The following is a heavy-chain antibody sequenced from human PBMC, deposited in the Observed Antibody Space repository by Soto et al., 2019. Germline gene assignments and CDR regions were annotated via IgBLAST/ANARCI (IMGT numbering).Heavy chain of an antibody. Sequence: ASVKVSCKASGGTFSSYAISWVRQAPGQGLEWMGGIIPIFGTANYAQKFQGRVTITADESTSTAYMELSSLRSEDTAVYYCARAIEPFHSSSSKYYYYGMDVWGQGTTVTVS. CDR2: IIPIFGTA. J-gene: IGHJ6*02. CDR1: GGTFSSYA. D-gene: IGHD6-6*01. CDR3: ARAIEPFHSSSSKYYYYGMDV. V-gene: IGHV1-69*13.